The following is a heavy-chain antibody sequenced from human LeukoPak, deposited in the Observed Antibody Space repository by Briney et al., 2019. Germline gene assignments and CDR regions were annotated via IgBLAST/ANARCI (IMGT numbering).Heavy chain of an antibody. V-gene: IGHV4-30-4*01. J-gene: IGHJ1*01. CDR2: IYYSGST. CDR3: AREERQQQYFQH. D-gene: IGHD6-13*01. CDR1: GGSISSGDYY. Sequence: SETLSLTCTVSGGSISSGDYYWSWIRQPPGKGLEWIGYIYYSGSTYYNPSLKSRVTISVDTSKNQFSLKLSSVTAADTAVYYCAREERQQQYFQHWGQGTLVTVSS.